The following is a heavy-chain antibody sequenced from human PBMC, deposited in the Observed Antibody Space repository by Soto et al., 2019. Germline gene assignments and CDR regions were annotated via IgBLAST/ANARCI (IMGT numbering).Heavy chain of an antibody. CDR2: IYWNDDK. CDR3: AHNSRMGYQLQIDT. J-gene: IGHJ5*02. D-gene: IGHD2-2*01. V-gene: IGHV2-5*01. CDR1: GFSLSTSGVG. Sequence: SGPTLVNPTQTLTLTCTFSGFSLSTSGVGVGWIRQPPGKALEWLALIYWNDDKRYSPSLKSRLTITKDTSKNQVVLTMTNMDPVDTATYYCAHNSRMGYQLQIDTWGQGTLVTVSS.